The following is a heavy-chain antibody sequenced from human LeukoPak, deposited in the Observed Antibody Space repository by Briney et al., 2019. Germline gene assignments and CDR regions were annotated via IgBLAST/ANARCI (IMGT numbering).Heavy chain of an antibody. Sequence: PSETLSLTCAVYGGSFSGYYWSWIRQPPGKGLEWIGEINHSGSTNYNPSLKSRVTISVDTSKNQFSLKLSSVTAADTAVYFCAMNFYCSGGSCYSAVWDVWGQGTTVTVSS. CDR2: INHSGST. D-gene: IGHD2-15*01. V-gene: IGHV4-34*01. J-gene: IGHJ6*02. CDR1: GGSFSGYY. CDR3: AMNFYCSGGSCYSAVWDV.